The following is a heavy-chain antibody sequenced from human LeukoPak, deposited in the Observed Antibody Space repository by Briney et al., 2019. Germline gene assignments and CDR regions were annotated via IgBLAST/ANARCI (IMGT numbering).Heavy chain of an antibody. D-gene: IGHD1-26*01. Sequence: GASVKVSCKASGYTFTSYYMHWVRQAPGQGLEWMGIINPSGGSTSYAQKFQGRVTMTRDTSTSTVYMELSSLRSEDTAVYYCARSYSGSYYYLGDAFDIWGQGTMVTVSS. CDR2: INPSGGST. CDR1: GYTFTSYY. J-gene: IGHJ3*02. V-gene: IGHV1-46*01. CDR3: ARSYSGSYYYLGDAFDI.